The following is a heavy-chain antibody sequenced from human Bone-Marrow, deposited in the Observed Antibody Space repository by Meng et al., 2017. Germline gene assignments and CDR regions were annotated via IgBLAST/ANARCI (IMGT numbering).Heavy chain of an antibody. J-gene: IGHJ4*02. CDR2: FDPEDGET. Sequence: ASVKVSCKVSGYTLTELSMHWVRQAPGKGLEWMGGFDPEDGETIYAQKFQGRVTMTEDTSTDTAYMELSSLRSEDTAVCYCATVERGYCSGGSCYRPFDYWGQGTLVTVSS. CDR3: ATVERGYCSGGSCYRPFDY. D-gene: IGHD2-15*01. V-gene: IGHV1-24*01. CDR1: GYTLTELS.